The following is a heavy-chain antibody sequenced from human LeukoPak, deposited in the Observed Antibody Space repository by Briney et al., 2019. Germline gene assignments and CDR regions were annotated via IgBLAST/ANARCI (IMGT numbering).Heavy chain of an antibody. Sequence: GGSLRLSCAASGYTVSSNYMSWVRQAPGKGREWVSVIYSGGSTYYADSVKGRFTISRDNSKNTLYLQMNSLRAEDTAVYYCAQHDYGDYFPYYMDVWGKGTTVTVSS. CDR2: IYSGGST. V-gene: IGHV3-53*01. D-gene: IGHD4-17*01. CDR3: AQHDYGDYFPYYMDV. CDR1: GYTVSSNY. J-gene: IGHJ6*03.